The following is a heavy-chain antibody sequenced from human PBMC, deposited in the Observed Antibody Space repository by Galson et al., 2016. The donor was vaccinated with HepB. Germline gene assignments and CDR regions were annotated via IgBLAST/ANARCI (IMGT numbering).Heavy chain of an antibody. CDR1: GDSISSGTYY. V-gene: IGHV4-31*03. CDR2: IYHTGYT. J-gene: IGHJ5*02. D-gene: IGHD3-3*01. CDR3: AGASTPYDRFDP. Sequence: TLSLTCSVSGDSISSGTYYWSWLRQHPGKGLEWFGYIYHTGYTYQNPPLKTRVTMSVDTSKNQFSLHLTSVTVADTAFYFCAGASTPYDRFDPWGQGTLVTVSS.